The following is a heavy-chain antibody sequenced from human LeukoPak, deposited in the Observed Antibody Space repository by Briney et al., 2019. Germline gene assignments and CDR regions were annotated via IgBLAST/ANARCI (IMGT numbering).Heavy chain of an antibody. D-gene: IGHD3-10*01. Sequence: SETLSLTCAVYGGSFSGYYWSWIRQPPGKGLEWIGEISHSGSTNYNPSLKSRVTISVDTSKNQFSLKLSSVTAADTAVYYCARRKGSRPYYNWFDPWGQGTLVTVSS. CDR1: GGSFSGYY. CDR3: ARRKGSRPYYNWFDP. J-gene: IGHJ5*02. V-gene: IGHV4-34*01. CDR2: ISHSGST.